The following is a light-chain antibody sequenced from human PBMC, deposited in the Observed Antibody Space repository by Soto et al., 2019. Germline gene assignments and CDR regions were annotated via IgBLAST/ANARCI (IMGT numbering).Light chain of an antibody. CDR2: GAS. V-gene: IGKV3-20*01. CDR1: QSVSSSY. J-gene: IGKJ1*01. CDR3: QQYGNSRWT. Sequence: EVVLTQSPGTLSLFPGERATLSCRASQSVSSSYLAWYQQKPGQAPRLLIFGASSRATGIPDRFSDSGSGTDFILTISRLEPEDFAVYYCQQYGNSRWTFGQGTKVEIK.